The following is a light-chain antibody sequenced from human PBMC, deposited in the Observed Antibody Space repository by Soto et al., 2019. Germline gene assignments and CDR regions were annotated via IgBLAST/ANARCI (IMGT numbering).Light chain of an antibody. CDR3: ETCDSNTRV. CDR1: SGHSSYI. J-gene: IGLJ3*02. V-gene: IGLV4-60*02. CDR2: LEGSGTY. Sequence: QPVLTRSSSASASLGSSVKLTCTLSSGHSSYIIAWHQQKPGKAPRYLMNLEGSGTYNKGSGVPDRFSGSSSGADRYLTISNLQFEDEADYYCETCDSNTRVFGGGTKLTVL.